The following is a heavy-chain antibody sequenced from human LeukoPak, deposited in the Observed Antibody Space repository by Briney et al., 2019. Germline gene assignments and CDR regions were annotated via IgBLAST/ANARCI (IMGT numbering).Heavy chain of an antibody. CDR2: ISGSGGST. CDR3: AKGNWRYFDY. V-gene: IGHV3-23*01. D-gene: IGHD1-1*01. J-gene: IGHJ4*02. Sequence: GGSLRLSCAASGXTFSTYVLSWVRQAPGKGLEWVSAISGSGGSTYYADSVKGRFTISRDNSKNTLYLQMNSLGADDTAVYYCAKGNWRYFDYWGQGTLVTVSS. CDR1: GXTFSTYV.